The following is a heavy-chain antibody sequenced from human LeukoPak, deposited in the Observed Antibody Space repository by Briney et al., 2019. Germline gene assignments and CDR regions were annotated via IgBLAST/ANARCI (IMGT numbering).Heavy chain of an antibody. CDR1: GGSISSGGYY. CDR2: IYHSGST. J-gene: IGHJ4*02. D-gene: IGHD5-12*01. CDR3: AWGYSGYGPFDY. Sequence: SETLSLTCTVSGGSISSGGYYWSWIRQPPGKGLEWIGYIYHSGSTYYNPSLKSRVTISVDRSKNQFSLNLSSVTAADTAIYYCAWGYSGYGPFDYWGQGTLVTVSS. V-gene: IGHV4-30-2*01.